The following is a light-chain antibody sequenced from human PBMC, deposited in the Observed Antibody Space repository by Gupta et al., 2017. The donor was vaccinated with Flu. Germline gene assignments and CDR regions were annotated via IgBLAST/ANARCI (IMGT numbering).Light chain of an antibody. V-gene: IGKV2-28*01. CDR2: LGS. Sequence: DIVMTQSPLSLPVTPGEPASISCRSSQSLLHSNGYNYLDWYLQKPGQSPQLLIYLGSNRASGVPDRLSGSGSGTDFTLKISRVEAEDVGVYYCRQYLQTPRSFGQGTKLEIK. CDR1: QSLLHSNGYNY. CDR3: RQYLQTPRS. J-gene: IGKJ2*03.